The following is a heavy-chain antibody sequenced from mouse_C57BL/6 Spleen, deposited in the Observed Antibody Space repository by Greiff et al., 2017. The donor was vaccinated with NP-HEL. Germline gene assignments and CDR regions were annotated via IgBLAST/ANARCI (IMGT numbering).Heavy chain of an antibody. Sequence: EVKLVESGGGLVQPGGSLKLSCAASGFTFSDYYMYWVRQTPEKRLEWVAYISNGGGSTYYPDTVKGRFTISRDNAKNTLYLQMSRLKSEDTAMYYCARPHYDYDGASFAYWGQGTLVTVSA. CDR3: ARPHYDYDGASFAY. V-gene: IGHV5-12*01. D-gene: IGHD2-4*01. J-gene: IGHJ3*01. CDR2: ISNGGGST. CDR1: GFTFSDYY.